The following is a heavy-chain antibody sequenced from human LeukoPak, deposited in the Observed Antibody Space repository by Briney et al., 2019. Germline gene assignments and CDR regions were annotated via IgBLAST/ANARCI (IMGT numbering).Heavy chain of an antibody. Sequence: GGSLRLSCAASGFTLDGYAMHWVRQAPGKGLEWVSAISGSGGSTYYADSVKGRFTISRDNSKNTLYLQMNSLRAEDTAVYYCAKDSLRSYSGSLRGGFDYWGQGTLVTVSS. V-gene: IGHV3-23*01. J-gene: IGHJ4*02. CDR3: AKDSLRSYSGSLRGGFDY. D-gene: IGHD1-26*01. CDR1: GFTLDGYA. CDR2: ISGSGGST.